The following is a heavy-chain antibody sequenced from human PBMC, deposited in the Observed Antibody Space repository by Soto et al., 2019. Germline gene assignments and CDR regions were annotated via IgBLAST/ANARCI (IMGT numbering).Heavy chain of an antibody. CDR1: GYTFASYA. CDR3: ARAVTHNWFDP. Sequence: QVQLVQSGAEVKKPGASVKVSCKASGYTFASYAINWVRQATGQGLEWMGWMNPNSGNAGYAQNFLGRVTMTSNTSITTAYMELTGLTSDDTAVYYCARAVTHNWFDPWGQGTLVTVSS. J-gene: IGHJ5*02. CDR2: MNPNSGNA. D-gene: IGHD3-10*01. V-gene: IGHV1-8*01.